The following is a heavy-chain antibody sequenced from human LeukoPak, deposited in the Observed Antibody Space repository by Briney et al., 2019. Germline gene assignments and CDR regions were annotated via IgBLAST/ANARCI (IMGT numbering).Heavy chain of an antibody. CDR3: ARAPPGSAVEYMDV. J-gene: IGHJ6*03. CDR1: GFTVSSNY. V-gene: IGHV3-53*01. Sequence: QPGGSLRLSCAASGFTVSSNYMSWVRQAPGKGLEWVSVIYSGGSTYYADSVKGRFTISRDNSKNTLYLQMSSLRAEDTAVYYCARAPPGSAVEYMDVWGKGTTVTVSS. CDR2: IYSGGST.